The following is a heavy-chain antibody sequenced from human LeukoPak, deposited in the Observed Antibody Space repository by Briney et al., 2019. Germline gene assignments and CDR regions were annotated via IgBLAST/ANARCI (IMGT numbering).Heavy chain of an antibody. J-gene: IGHJ4*02. V-gene: IGHV4-34*01. CDR1: GGSFSGYY. Sequence: SETLSLTCAVYGGSFSGYYWSWIRQPPGKGLEWIGEINHSGSTNYNPPLKSRVTISVDTSKNQFSLKLSSVTAADTAVYYCARGVYCSTTTCGGDYWGQGTLVTVS. CDR3: ARGVYCSTTTCGGDY. CDR2: INHSGST. D-gene: IGHD2-2*01.